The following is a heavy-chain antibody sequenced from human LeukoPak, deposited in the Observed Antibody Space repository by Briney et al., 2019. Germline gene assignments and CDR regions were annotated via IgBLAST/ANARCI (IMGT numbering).Heavy chain of an antibody. CDR1: GYTFTSYA. CDR3: ARSVHDSSGYYYYYYYGMDV. Sequence: ASVKVSCKASGYTFTSYAMNWVRQAPGQGLEWMGWISAYNGNTNYAQKLQGRVTMTTDTSTSTAYMELRSLRSDDTAVYYCARSVHDSSGYYYYYYYGMDVWGQGTTVTVSS. J-gene: IGHJ6*02. CDR2: ISAYNGNT. V-gene: IGHV1-18*01. D-gene: IGHD3-22*01.